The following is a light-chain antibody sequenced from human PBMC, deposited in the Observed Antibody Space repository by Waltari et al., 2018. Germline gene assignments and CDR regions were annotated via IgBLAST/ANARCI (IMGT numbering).Light chain of an antibody. V-gene: IGKV3D-15*01. CDR2: GAS. J-gene: IGKJ5*01. CDR1: QGVSGN. Sequence: EIVMTQSPATLSVSPGERATLSCSASQGVSGNLAWYQQKPGQAPRLLIYGASTRATGIPARFSGSASGTEFTLTISSLQSEDSAVYYCQQYYDWRRVTFGQGTRLEIK. CDR3: QQYYDWRRVT.